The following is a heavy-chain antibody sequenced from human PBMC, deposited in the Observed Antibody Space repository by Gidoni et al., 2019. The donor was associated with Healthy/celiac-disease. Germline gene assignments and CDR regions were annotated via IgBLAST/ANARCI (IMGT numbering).Heavy chain of an antibody. Sequence: QVQLQQWGAGLLKPSETLSLTCAVYGGSFSGYYWSWIRQPPGKGLEWIGEINHSGSTNYNPSLKSRVTISVDTSKNQFSLKLSSVTAADTAVYYCAREKRRIVVVPAAIGYFDYWGQGTLVTVSS. J-gene: IGHJ4*02. V-gene: IGHV4-34*01. CDR3: AREKRRIVVVPAAIGYFDY. D-gene: IGHD2-2*02. CDR1: GGSFSGYY. CDR2: INHSGST.